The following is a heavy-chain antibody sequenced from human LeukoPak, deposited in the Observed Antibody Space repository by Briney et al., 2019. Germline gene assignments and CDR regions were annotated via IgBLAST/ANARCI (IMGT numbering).Heavy chain of an antibody. CDR2: IYTSGST. CDR3: ASVQDYGDYYFDY. J-gene: IGHJ4*02. CDR1: GGSISSGSYY. D-gene: IGHD4-17*01. V-gene: IGHV4-61*02. Sequence: SETLSLTCTVSGGSISSGSYYWSWIRQPAGKGLEWIGRIYTSGSTSYNPSLQSPVTISVATSKNQFSLKRSSVTAADTAVYYCASVQDYGDYYFDYWGQGTLVTVSS.